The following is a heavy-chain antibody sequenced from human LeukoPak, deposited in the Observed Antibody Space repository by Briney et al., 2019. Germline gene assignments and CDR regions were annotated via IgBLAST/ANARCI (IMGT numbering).Heavy chain of an antibody. D-gene: IGHD2/OR15-2a*01. J-gene: IGHJ4*02. V-gene: IGHV5-51*01. CDR1: GYSFTTYW. CDR3: ARQGDSIPKIDY. CDR2: IYPADSDT. Sequence: GESLKISCKGSGYSFTTYWIAWVRQMPGKGLEWMGIIYPADSDTTYSPSFQGQVTISADKSISTAYLQWSSLEASDTAMYYCARQGDSIPKIDYWGQGTLVTVSS.